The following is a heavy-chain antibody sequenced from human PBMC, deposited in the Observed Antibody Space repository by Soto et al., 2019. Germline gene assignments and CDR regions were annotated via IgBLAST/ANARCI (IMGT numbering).Heavy chain of an antibody. CDR1: GGSFSGYY. CDR3: ARGLGRRSSIVPLYY. CDR2: INHSGST. V-gene: IGHV4-34*01. J-gene: IGHJ4*02. D-gene: IGHD2-8*01. Sequence: QVQLQQWGAGLLKPSETLSLTCAVYGGSFSGYYWSWIRQPPGKGLEWIGEINHSGSTNYNPSLKSRVTISVDTSKNQFSLKRSPVTAADTAVYYCARGLGRRSSIVPLYYWGQGTLVTVSS.